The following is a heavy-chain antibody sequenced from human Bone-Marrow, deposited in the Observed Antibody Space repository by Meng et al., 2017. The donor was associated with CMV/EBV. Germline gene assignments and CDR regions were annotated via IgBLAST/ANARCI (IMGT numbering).Heavy chain of an antibody. J-gene: IGHJ4*02. CDR3: AKDSGAYKRLPDY. V-gene: IGHV3-9*01. CDR1: GFTFDDYA. CDR2: ISWNSGSI. Sequence: LKISCAASGFTFDDYAMHWVRQAPGKGLEWVSGISWNSGSIGYADSVKGRFTISRDNAKNSLYLQMNSLRAEDTALYYCAKDSGAYKRLPDYWGQGTLVTVSS. D-gene: IGHD1-1*01.